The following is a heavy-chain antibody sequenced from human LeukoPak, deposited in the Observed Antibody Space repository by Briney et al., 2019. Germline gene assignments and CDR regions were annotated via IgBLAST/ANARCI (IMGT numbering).Heavy chain of an antibody. D-gene: IGHD1-1*01. CDR1: GGSISNNHYY. Sequence: SETLSLTCTVSGGSISNNHYYWAWIRQPPGKGLEWIGEINHSGSTNYNPSLKSRVTMSVDTSKNQFSLKLSSVTAADTAVYYCARDRGTWNDDGFDYWGQGTLVTVSS. CDR2: INHSGST. V-gene: IGHV4-39*07. CDR3: ARDRGTWNDDGFDY. J-gene: IGHJ4*02.